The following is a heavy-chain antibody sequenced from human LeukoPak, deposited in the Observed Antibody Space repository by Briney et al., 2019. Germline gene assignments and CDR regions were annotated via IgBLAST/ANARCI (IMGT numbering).Heavy chain of an antibody. J-gene: IGHJ4*02. CDR2: INHSGST. Sequence: SETLSLTCAVYGGSFSGYYWSWIRQPPGKGLEWIGEINHSGSTYYNPSLKSRVTISVDTSKNQFSLKLSSVTAADTAVYYCARRSAARYYWGQGTLVTVSS. D-gene: IGHD6-6*01. CDR1: GGSFSGYY. CDR3: ARRSAARYY. V-gene: IGHV4-34*01.